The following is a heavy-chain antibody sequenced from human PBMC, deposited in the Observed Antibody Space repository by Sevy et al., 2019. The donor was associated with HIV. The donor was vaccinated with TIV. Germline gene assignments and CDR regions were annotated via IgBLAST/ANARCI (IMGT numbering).Heavy chain of an antibody. J-gene: IGHJ6*03. CDR2: IYTSGST. V-gene: IGHV4-4*07. Sequence: SETLSLTCTVSGGSISSYYWSWIRQPAGKGLEWIGRIYTSGSTNYNPSLKSRVTMSVDTSKNQFSLKLSSVTAADPAVYYCAREKQQLVLRYYYYYMDVWGKGTTVTVSS. D-gene: IGHD6-13*01. CDR3: AREKQQLVLRYYYYYMDV. CDR1: GGSISSYY.